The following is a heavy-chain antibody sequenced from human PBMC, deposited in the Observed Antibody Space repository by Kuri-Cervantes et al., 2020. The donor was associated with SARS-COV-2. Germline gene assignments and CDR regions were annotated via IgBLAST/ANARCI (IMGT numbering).Heavy chain of an antibody. V-gene: IGHV3-30-3*01. J-gene: IGHJ6*03. CDR2: ISYDGSNK. CDR3: ASRSSQNYYYYYYMDV. Sequence: LSLTCAASGFTFSSYAMHWVRQAPGKGLEWVAVISYDGSNKYYADSVKGRFTISRDNSKNTLYLQMNSLRAEDTAVYYCASRSSQNYYYYYYMDVWGKGTTVTVSS. CDR1: GFTFSSYA. D-gene: IGHD2-2*01.